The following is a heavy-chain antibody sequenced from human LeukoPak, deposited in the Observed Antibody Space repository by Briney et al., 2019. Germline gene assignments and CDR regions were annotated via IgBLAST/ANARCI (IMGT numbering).Heavy chain of an antibody. CDR1: GFIFNNYA. Sequence: GRSLRPSCAGSGFIFNNYAMHWVWQPPGKGLEWVSGISWNSGTIDYADSVRGRFTISRDNAKNSLYLQMDSLRVEDTAFYYCAKDNRRHYTSGPNPDSLHWGQGALVTVSS. V-gene: IGHV3-9*01. J-gene: IGHJ4*02. D-gene: IGHD6-19*01. CDR2: ISWNSGTI. CDR3: AKDNRRHYTSGPNPDSLH.